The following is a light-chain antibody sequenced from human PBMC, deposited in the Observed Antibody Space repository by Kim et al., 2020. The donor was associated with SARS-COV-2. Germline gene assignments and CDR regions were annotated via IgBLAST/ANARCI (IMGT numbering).Light chain of an antibody. CDR2: DTS. V-gene: IGKV3-11*01. J-gene: IGKJ4*01. CDR1: QSVGSY. Sequence: EIVLTQSPATLSLSPGERATLSCRASQSVGSYLAWYQQKPGQAPSLLIYDTSNRASGIPARFSGSGSGTDFTLTISSLEPEDFAVYYCQQRSNWPLTCGGGTKVDIK. CDR3: QQRSNWPLT.